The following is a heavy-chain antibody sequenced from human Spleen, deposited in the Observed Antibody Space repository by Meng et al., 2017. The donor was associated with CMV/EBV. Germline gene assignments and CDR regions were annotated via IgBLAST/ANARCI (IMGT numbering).Heavy chain of an antibody. CDR3: AREPTRYSYGHEDY. D-gene: IGHD5-18*01. CDR2: INPNSGGT. CDR1: GYTFTGYY. Sequence: ASVKVSCKASGYTFTGYYMHWVRQAPGQGLEWMGWINPNSGGTYYAQKFQGRVTMTRDTSISTAYMELSRLRSDDTAVYYCAREPTRYSYGHEDYWGQGTLVTVSS. V-gene: IGHV1-2*02. J-gene: IGHJ4*02.